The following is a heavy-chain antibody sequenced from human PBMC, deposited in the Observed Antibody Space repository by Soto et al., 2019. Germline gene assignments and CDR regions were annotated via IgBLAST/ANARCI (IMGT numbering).Heavy chain of an antibody. D-gene: IGHD3-3*01. CDR2: IYPGDSDT. CDR3: ARGAAGGFLEWLPLDV. CDR1: GYSFTCYW. V-gene: IGHV5-51*01. J-gene: IGHJ6*02. Sequence: PGESLKISCKGSGYSFTCYWIGWVRQMPGKGLEWMGIIYPGDSDTRYSPSFQGQVTISADKSISTAYLQWSSLKASDTAMYYCARGAAGGFLEWLPLDVWGQGTTVTVSS.